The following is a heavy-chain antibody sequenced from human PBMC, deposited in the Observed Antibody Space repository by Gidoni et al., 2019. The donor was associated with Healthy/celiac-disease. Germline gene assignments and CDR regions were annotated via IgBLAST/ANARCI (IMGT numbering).Heavy chain of an antibody. CDR3: ARGGAYYYDSSGYYGY. J-gene: IGHJ4*02. Sequence: QVQLVESGGGVVQPGRSLRLYCAASGFTFSSYAMHWVRQAPGKGLEWVAVISYDGSNKYYADSVKGRFTISRDNSKNTLYLQMNSLRAEDTAVYYCARGGAYYYDSSGYYGYWGQGTLVTVSS. CDR2: ISYDGSNK. D-gene: IGHD3-22*01. CDR1: GFTFSSYA. V-gene: IGHV3-30*04.